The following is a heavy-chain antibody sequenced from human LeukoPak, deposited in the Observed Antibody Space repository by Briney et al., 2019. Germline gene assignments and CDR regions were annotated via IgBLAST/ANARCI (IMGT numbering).Heavy chain of an antibody. CDR2: IYTSGST. J-gene: IGHJ6*03. V-gene: IGHV4-61*02. CDR3: ARDAGGPSHHYYYYMDV. Sequence: SETLPLTCTVSGGSISSGSYYWSWIRQPAGKGLEWIGRIYTSGSTNYNPSLKSRVTISVDTSKNQFSLKLSSVTAADTAVYYCARDAGGPSHHYYYYMDVWGKGTTVTVSS. D-gene: IGHD3-16*01. CDR1: GGSISSGSYY.